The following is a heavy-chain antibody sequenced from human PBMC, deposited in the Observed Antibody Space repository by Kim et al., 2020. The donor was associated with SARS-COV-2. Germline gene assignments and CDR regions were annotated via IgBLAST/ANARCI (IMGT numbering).Heavy chain of an antibody. Sequence: SETLSRTCTVSGGSISSSSYYWGWIRQPPGKGLEWIGSIYYSGSTYYNPSLKSRVTISVDTSKNQFSLKLSSVTAADTAVYYCARDKTYYYGSGSSSWG. J-gene: IGHJ1*01. CDR3: ARDKTYYYGSGSSS. CDR2: IYYSGST. V-gene: IGHV4-39*07. CDR1: GGSISSSSYY. D-gene: IGHD3-10*01.